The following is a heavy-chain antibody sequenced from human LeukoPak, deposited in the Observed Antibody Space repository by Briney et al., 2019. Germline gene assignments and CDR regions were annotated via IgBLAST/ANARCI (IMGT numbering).Heavy chain of an antibody. CDR2: IIPIFGTA. Sequence: GASVKVSCKASGGTFSSYAISWVRQAPGQGLEWMGGIIPIFGTANYAQKFQGRVTITADESTSTAYMELSSLRSEDTAVYYCARSLGDYGDYGYYYYYYMDVWGKGTTVTISS. D-gene: IGHD4-17*01. V-gene: IGHV1-69*13. CDR1: GGTFSSYA. J-gene: IGHJ6*03. CDR3: ARSLGDYGDYGYYYYYYMDV.